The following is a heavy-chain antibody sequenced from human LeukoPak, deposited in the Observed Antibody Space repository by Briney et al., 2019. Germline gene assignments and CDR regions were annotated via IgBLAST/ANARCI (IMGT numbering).Heavy chain of an antibody. Sequence: GASVKVSCKASGHTFTGYYMHWVRQAPGQGLEWMGIINPNGGSTRYAQKFQGRVTMTRDTSTSTVYMELSSLRSEDTAVYYCARDSTGYYFDSWGQGTLVTVSS. CDR1: GHTFTGYY. J-gene: IGHJ4*02. V-gene: IGHV1-46*01. CDR3: ARDSTGYYFDS. CDR2: INPNGGST. D-gene: IGHD1-14*01.